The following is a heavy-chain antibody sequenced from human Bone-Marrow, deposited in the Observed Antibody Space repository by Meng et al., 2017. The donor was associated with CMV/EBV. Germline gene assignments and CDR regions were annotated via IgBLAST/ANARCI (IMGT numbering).Heavy chain of an antibody. V-gene: IGHV4-39*07. Sequence: SETLSLTCTVSGGSISSSSYYWGWIRQPPGKGLEWIGSIYYSGSTYYNPSLKSRVTISVDTSRNQFSLKLSSVTAEDTAVYYCARDADFFWSANAAGGMDVWGQGTTVTVSS. D-gene: IGHD3-3*01. CDR2: IYYSGST. CDR3: ARDADFFWSANAAGGMDV. J-gene: IGHJ6*02. CDR1: GGSISSSSYY.